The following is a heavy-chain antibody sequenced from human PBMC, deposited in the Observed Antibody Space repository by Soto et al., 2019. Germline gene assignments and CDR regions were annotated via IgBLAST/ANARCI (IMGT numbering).Heavy chain of an antibody. CDR2: INAGDGST. Sequence: ASVKVSCKASGYTVTAYSMHGVRQAPGQSLEWMGWINAGDGSTKYSPKFQARVTITRDTSASTVYLELTSLTSEDRAVYFCARDHHSSRPYYFDYWRPGTQVTFSS. J-gene: IGHJ4*02. CDR1: GYTVTAYS. V-gene: IGHV1-3*01. CDR3: ARDHHSSRPYYFDY. D-gene: IGHD6-19*01.